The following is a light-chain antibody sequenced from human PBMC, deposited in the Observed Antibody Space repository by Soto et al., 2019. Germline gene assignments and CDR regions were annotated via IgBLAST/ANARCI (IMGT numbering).Light chain of an antibody. J-gene: IGLJ2*01. CDR3: QSYDSSLSVV. V-gene: IGLV1-40*01. CDR1: SSNIGAGYD. Sequence: QSVLTQPPSVSGAPGQRVTISCTGSSSNIGAGYDVHWYQQLPGTAPKLLIYGNSNRPSGVPDRFFGSKSGTSASLAITGLQAEDEADYYCQSYDSSLSVVFGGGIKVTVL. CDR2: GNS.